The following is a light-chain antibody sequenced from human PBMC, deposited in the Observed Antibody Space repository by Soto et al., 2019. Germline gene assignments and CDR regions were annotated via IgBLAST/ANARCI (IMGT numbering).Light chain of an antibody. V-gene: IGKV1-5*01. J-gene: IGKJ1*01. CDR1: QSISTW. CDR2: DAS. Sequence: DLPMTQSPSTLSASVGDRVIITCRASQSISTWLAWYQQKPGKAPNLLIYDASSLESGVPSRFSGRGSGTQFTLTISSLQPDDFATYYCQQYNNYPTFGQGTKVEIK. CDR3: QQYNNYPT.